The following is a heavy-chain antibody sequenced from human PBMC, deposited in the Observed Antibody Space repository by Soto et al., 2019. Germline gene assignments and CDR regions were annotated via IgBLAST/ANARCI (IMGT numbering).Heavy chain of an antibody. CDR1: GYRFTSYG. V-gene: IGHV1-18*01. D-gene: IGHD1-1*01. Sequence: ASLKVFCTASGYRFTSYGISCVRQAPGQGLEWMGWIGAYNGNTNYAQKLQGRVTMTTDTSTSTAYMELRSLRSDDTAVYYCARDNPGSLSAPKPDYWGQGTLVTVSS. CDR2: IGAYNGNT. CDR3: ARDNPGSLSAPKPDY. J-gene: IGHJ4*02.